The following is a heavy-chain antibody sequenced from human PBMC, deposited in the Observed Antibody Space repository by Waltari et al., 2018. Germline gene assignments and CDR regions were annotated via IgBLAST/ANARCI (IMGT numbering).Heavy chain of an antibody. D-gene: IGHD6-6*01. V-gene: IGHV4-38-2*01. CDR3: ARLFSSSHFDY. J-gene: IGHJ4*02. Sequence: QIQLQESGPGAVKPSETLSLTSGVSGFSLIRASYSGWIRQAPGKGLEWIGSTHHSWSTSYNPSLKSRVTISRDTSKNQFSLKLTSVTAADTALYYCARLFSSSHFDYWGQGTLVTVSS. CDR1: GFSLIRASY. CDR2: THHSWST.